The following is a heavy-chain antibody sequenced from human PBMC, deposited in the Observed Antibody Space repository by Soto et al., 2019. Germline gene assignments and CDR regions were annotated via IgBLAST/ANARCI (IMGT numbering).Heavy chain of an antibody. CDR2: ISATGGGT. J-gene: IGHJ4*02. Sequence: GGSLRLSCAASGFKFSNYAMSWVRQAPGKGLEWVSLISATGGGTYYADSVKGRFTISRDNSHNTLYLQVHSLTAEDTAVFYCAKDRRAGGNSAFYFDFWGQGAQVTVSS. CDR3: AKDRRAGGNSAFYFDF. CDR1: GFKFSNYA. V-gene: IGHV3-23*01. D-gene: IGHD3-16*01.